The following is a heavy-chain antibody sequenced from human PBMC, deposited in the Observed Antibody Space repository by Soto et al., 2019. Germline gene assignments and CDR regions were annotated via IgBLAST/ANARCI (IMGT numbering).Heavy chain of an antibody. Sequence: GGSLRLSCAASGFTFSSYAMHWVRQAPGKGLEWVAVISYDGSNKYYADSVKGRFTISRDNSKNTLYLQMNSLRAEDTAVYYCASGRLRAFDIWGQGTMVTVS. V-gene: IGHV3-30-3*01. CDR2: ISYDGSNK. D-gene: IGHD6-6*01. CDR3: ASGRLRAFDI. CDR1: GFTFSSYA. J-gene: IGHJ3*02.